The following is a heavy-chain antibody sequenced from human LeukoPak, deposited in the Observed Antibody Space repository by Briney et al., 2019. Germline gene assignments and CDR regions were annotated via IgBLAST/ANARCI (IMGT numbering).Heavy chain of an antibody. CDR2: ISYSGSYT. V-gene: IGHV3-23*01. CDR3: ARGNFLRHFDSSPPF. Sequence: GGSLRLSCADSGFTFSTYWMSWVRQAPGKGLEWVSGISYSGSYTYYADSVKGRFTTSRDTSKNTVYLQMSSLRDEDTAVYYRARGNFLRHFDSSPPFWGQGTLVTVSS. J-gene: IGHJ4*02. CDR1: GFTFSTYW. D-gene: IGHD3-9*01.